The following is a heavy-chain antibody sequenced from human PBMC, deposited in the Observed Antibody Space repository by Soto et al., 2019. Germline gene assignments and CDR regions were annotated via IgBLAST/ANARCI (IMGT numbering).Heavy chain of an antibody. Sequence: EVQLVESGGGLVQPGGSLGLSCAASGFTFSSYSMNWVRQAPGKGLEWVSYISSSSSTIYYADSVKGRFTISRDNAKNSLYLQMNSLRDEDTAVYYCARDRGGSGNYYGMDVWGQGTTVTVSS. CDR3: ARDRGGSGNYYGMDV. CDR1: GFTFSSYS. D-gene: IGHD3-16*01. CDR2: ISSSSSTI. J-gene: IGHJ6*02. V-gene: IGHV3-48*02.